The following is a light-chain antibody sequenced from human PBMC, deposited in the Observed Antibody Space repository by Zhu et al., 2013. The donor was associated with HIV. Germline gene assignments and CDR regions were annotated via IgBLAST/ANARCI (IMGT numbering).Light chain of an antibody. CDR2: DAS. CDR1: QSISTNY. J-gene: IGKJ4*01. CDR3: HQYDASPFT. Sequence: EIVLTQSPGTLSFSPGDRATLSCRASQSISTNYLAWFQQKHGQAPKLLIYDASSRATGIPDRFSGSGSATAFTLTISRLEPEDFAVYYCHQYDASPFTFGVGPRWRSN. V-gene: IGKV3-20*01.